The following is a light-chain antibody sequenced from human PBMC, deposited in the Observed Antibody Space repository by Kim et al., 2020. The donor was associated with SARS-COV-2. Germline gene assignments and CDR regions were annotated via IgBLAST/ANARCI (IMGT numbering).Light chain of an antibody. CDR3: QSYDSSNWV. J-gene: IGLJ3*02. V-gene: IGLV6-57*03. CDR2: EDH. CDR1: SGSIASDF. Sequence: GKTVIITCTRSSGSIASDFVQWFQQRPGSAPTTVIYEDHKRPSGVPDRFSGSVDSSSNSASLTISGLKAEDEADYYCQSYDSSNWVFGGGTKLTVL.